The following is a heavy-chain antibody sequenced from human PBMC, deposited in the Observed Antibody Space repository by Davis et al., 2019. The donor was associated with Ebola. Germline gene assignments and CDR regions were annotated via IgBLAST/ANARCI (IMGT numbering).Heavy chain of an antibody. Sequence: GESLKISCAASGFTFSGSAMHWVRQASGKGLEWVGRIRSKANSYATEYVASVKGRFTISRDDSKNTAYLQMNSLKTEDTAVYYCTRHWGYQLPIRSWGQGTLVTVSS. CDR1: GFTFSGSA. CDR3: TRHWGYQLPIRS. J-gene: IGHJ4*02. V-gene: IGHV3-73*01. CDR2: IRSKANSYAT. D-gene: IGHD2-2*01.